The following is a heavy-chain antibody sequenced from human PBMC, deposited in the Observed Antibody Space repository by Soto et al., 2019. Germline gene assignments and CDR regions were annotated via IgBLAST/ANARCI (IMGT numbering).Heavy chain of an antibody. CDR2: IRSKAYGGTT. V-gene: IGHV3-49*03. Sequence: GGSLRLSCTASGFTFGDYAMSWFRQAPGKGLEWVGFIRSKAYGGTTEYAASVKGRFTISRDDSKSIAYLQMNSLKTEDTAVYYCTRDSLSGYETDNWFDPWGQGTLVTVSS. CDR3: TRDSLSGYETDNWFDP. CDR1: GFTFGDYA. D-gene: IGHD5-12*01. J-gene: IGHJ5*02.